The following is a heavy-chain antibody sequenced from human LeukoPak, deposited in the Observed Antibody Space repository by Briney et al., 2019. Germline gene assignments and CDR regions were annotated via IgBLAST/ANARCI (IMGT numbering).Heavy chain of an antibody. V-gene: IGHV1-46*01. CDR1: GYTFTSYY. Sequence: ASVKVSCKASGYTFTSYYMHWVRQAPGQGLEWMGIINPSGGSTSYAQKFQGRVTMTRDVSTSTVYMELSSLRSEDTAVYYCARDRYCSSTSCYQGMDVWGKGTTVTVSS. J-gene: IGHJ6*03. CDR2: INPSGGST. CDR3: ARDRYCSSTSCYQGMDV. D-gene: IGHD2-2*01.